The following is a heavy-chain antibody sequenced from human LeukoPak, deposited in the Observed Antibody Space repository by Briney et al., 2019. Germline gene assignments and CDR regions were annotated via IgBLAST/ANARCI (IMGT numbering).Heavy chain of an antibody. CDR2: ISESSTFI. Sequence: PGRSLRLSCAASGFTFSNYAMSWVRQAPGKGLEWVSSISESSTFIYYADSVKGRFTISRDNAKNSLYLQMNNLRAEDTSVYYCARVSYYYETYYFDYWGQGTLVTVSS. CDR1: GFTFSNYA. D-gene: IGHD3-22*01. J-gene: IGHJ4*02. V-gene: IGHV3-21*01. CDR3: ARVSYYYETYYFDY.